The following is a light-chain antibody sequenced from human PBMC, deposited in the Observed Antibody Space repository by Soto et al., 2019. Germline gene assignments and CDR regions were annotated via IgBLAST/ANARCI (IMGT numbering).Light chain of an antibody. J-gene: IGKJ5*01. Sequence: EIRLSQSPCTLSLSTGERATLSCRASQSVSSSYLAWYQQKPGQAPRLLIYGASSRATGIPDRFSGSGSGTDFTLTISRLEPEDFAVYYYQQYGSSPPITFAQGTRLAIK. CDR1: QSVSSSY. CDR3: QQYGSSPPIT. V-gene: IGKV3-20*01. CDR2: GAS.